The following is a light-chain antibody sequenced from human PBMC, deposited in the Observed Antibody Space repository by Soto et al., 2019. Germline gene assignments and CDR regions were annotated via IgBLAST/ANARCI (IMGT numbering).Light chain of an antibody. CDR2: GAS. J-gene: IGKJ1*01. CDR1: QSIATSQ. Sequence: EIVLTQSPGTLSLSPGERATLFCRASQSIATSQLAWYQQKPGQAPRLLIYGASTRATGIPARFSGSGSGTEFTLTISSLQSEDFAVYYCQQYNNWRTFGQGTKVDIK. V-gene: IGKV3-15*01. CDR3: QQYNNWRT.